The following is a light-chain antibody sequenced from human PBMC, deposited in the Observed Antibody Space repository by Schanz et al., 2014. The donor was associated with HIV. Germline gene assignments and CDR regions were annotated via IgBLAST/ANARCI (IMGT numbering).Light chain of an antibody. CDR1: QSVSGN. J-gene: IGKJ5*01. Sequence: EIVLTQSPGTLSLSPGERATLSCRASQSVSGNYVAWYQQKPGLAPRLLIYDASSRAAGIPDRFSGSGSGTEFTLTISSLQSEDSAVYFCQQYSNWPFTFGQGTRLEIK. CDR2: DAS. V-gene: IGKV3D-15*01. CDR3: QQYSNWPFT.